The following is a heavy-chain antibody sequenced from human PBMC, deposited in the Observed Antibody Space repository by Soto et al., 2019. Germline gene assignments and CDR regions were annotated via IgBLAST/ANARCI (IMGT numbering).Heavy chain of an antibody. CDR2: ISDSATTT. Sequence: EDQLLESGGGSAQPGGSLRLSCVASGFTFNNYAMNWVRQAPGKGLEWVSSISDSATTTYYADSVKGRFTISRDNSKNTLHLQMNSLRAEDTAVYFCARGYVGSWSHFDSWGQGTLDTVSS. D-gene: IGHD2-15*01. J-gene: IGHJ4*02. CDR3: ARGYVGSWSHFDS. CDR1: GFTFNNYA. V-gene: IGHV3-23*01.